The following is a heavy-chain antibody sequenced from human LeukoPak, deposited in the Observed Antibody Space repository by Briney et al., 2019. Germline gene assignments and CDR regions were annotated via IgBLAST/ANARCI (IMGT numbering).Heavy chain of an antibody. D-gene: IGHD1-1*01. CDR1: GGSITSHY. Sequence: PSETLSLTCTVSGGSITSHYWHWIRQAAGKGLEWIGRIYSIGSTIYNPSLMSRLTMSVDTSKNQFSLKLSSVTAADTAVYFCARRNNNWSFDYWGQGIVVTVSS. V-gene: IGHV4-4*07. CDR3: ARRNNNWSFDY. J-gene: IGHJ4*02. CDR2: IYSIGST.